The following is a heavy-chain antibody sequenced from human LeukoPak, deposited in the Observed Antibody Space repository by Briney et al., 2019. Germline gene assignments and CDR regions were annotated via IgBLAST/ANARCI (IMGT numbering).Heavy chain of an antibody. J-gene: IGHJ4*02. D-gene: IGHD6-6*01. V-gene: IGHV3-30*02. CDR2: LWFDGSHQ. CDR1: GFTFRTYG. CDR3: AKSIEYSSSTGDY. Sequence: PGGSLRLSCAASGFTFRTYGMHWVRQTPGKGLEWVAFLWFDGSHQYYADSVRGRFIISRDNSNNTLYLQMNSLRAEDTAVYYCAKSIEYSSSTGDYWGQGTLVTVSS.